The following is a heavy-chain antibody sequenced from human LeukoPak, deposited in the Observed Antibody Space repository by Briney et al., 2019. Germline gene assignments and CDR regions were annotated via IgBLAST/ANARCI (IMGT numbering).Heavy chain of an antibody. CDR1: GFTFSNYR. J-gene: IGHJ4*02. D-gene: IGHD1-26*01. V-gene: IGHV3-7*01. CDR3: ARRRGGRKSGSYLY. CDR2: IKQDGSKK. Sequence: GGSLRLCCATYGFTFSNYRMSSVRQAPGKGLGWVANIKQDGSKKYYGDSVKGRFTISRDNAKNSLYLQMNSLRAEDTAVYYCARRRGGRKSGSYLYWGQGTLVTVSS.